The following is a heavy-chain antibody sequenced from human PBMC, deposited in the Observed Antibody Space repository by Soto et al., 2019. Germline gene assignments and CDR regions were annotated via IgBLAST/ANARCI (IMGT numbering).Heavy chain of an antibody. D-gene: IGHD3-22*01. CDR1: GFMFSRYW. Sequence: GGSLRLSCATSGFMFSRYWMHWVRQIPGKGLLWVSRINSDGSSTNYADSVKGRFTISRDNAKNTLYLQINSLRAEDTAVYYCARGIEHYYGTSGYYHFDNWGQGTLVNVS. V-gene: IGHV3-74*01. J-gene: IGHJ4*02. CDR3: ARGIEHYYGTSGYYHFDN. CDR2: INSDGSST.